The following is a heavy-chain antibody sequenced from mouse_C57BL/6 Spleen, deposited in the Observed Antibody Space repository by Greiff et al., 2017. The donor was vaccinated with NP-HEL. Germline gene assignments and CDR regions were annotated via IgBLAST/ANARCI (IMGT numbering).Heavy chain of an antibody. Sequence: DVMLVESGGGLVQPGGSLKLSCAASGFTFSDYYMYWVRQTPEKRLEWVAYISNGGGSTYYPDTVKGRFTISRDNAKNTLYLQMSRLKSEDTAMYYCDIRGGNYYFDYWGQGTTLTVSS. CDR1: GFTFSDYY. CDR3: DIRGGNYYFDY. CDR2: ISNGGGST. V-gene: IGHV5-12*01. J-gene: IGHJ2*01. D-gene: IGHD2-1*01.